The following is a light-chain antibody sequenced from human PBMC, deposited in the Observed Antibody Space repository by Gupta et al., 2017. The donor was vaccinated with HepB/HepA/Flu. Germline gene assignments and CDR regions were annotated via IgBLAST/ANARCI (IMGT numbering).Light chain of an antibody. J-gene: IGKJ4*01. Sequence: VFTHSPCTLSLSPCERATLSCRASQSVSSSYLDWYQQKPGQAPRLLIDGASSRATGIPDRFSGSGSGKDFTITIRRLEAEDFAVYYYQRDCSSLTFGGGTKVEIK. CDR1: QSVSSSY. V-gene: IGKV3-20*01. CDR2: GAS. CDR3: QRDCSSLT.